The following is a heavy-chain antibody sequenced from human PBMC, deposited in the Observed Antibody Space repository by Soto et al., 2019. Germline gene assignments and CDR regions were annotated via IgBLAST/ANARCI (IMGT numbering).Heavy chain of an antibody. CDR1: GGTISNYA. CDR2: IVPIFGTT. J-gene: IGHJ6*02. Sequence: QVQLVQSGAEVKKPGSSVKVSCKVSGGTISNYAIDWVRLAPGHGLEWMGGIVPIFGTTYYTQKFQGRATIIADDTTTTAYLEISSLRSEDTTIYYSARVEAAARLYNCLGLDVWGQGTAVTVSS. V-gene: IGHV1-69*12. CDR3: ARVEAAARLYNCLGLDV. D-gene: IGHD6-25*01.